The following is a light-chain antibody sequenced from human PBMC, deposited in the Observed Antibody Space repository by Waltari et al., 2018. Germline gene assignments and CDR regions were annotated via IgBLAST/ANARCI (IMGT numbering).Light chain of an antibody. CDR2: LNSDGSH. Sequence: QLVLTHSPSASASLGASVKLTCTLSSGHSRYAIAWHQQQPEKGPRYLMKLNSDGSHSKGDGIPDRFSGSSSGAERYLTISSLQSEDEADYYCQTWGTGIWVFGGGTKLTVL. CDR1: SGHSRYA. V-gene: IGLV4-69*01. J-gene: IGLJ3*02. CDR3: QTWGTGIWV.